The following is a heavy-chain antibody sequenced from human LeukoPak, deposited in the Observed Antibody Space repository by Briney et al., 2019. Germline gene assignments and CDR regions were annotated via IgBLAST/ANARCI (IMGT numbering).Heavy chain of an antibody. CDR1: GFRFSTSA. CDR2: IRYDGSNK. CDR3: AKDTYYYGSGTYYNVDY. Sequence: GGSLRLSCAASGFRFSTSAMDWVRHAPGKGLEWVAFIRYDGSNKYYADSVKGRFTISRDNSKNTLYLRMNSLRAEDTAVYYCAKDTYYYGSGTYYNVDYWGQGTLVTVSS. V-gene: IGHV3-30*02. J-gene: IGHJ4*02. D-gene: IGHD3-10*01.